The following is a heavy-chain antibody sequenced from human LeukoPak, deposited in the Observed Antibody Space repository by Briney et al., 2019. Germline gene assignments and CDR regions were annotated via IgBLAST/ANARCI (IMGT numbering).Heavy chain of an antibody. CDR2: IWYDGNNK. V-gene: IGHV3-33*01. Sequence: GGSLRPSCAASGFIFSSYGMHWVRQAPGKGLEWVAVIWYDGNNKYYADSVKGRFTISRDNSKNTLYLQMNSLRAEDTAVYYCARDVTVAAETFDYWGQGTLVTVSS. J-gene: IGHJ4*02. CDR1: GFIFSSYG. CDR3: ARDVTVAAETFDY. D-gene: IGHD6-19*01.